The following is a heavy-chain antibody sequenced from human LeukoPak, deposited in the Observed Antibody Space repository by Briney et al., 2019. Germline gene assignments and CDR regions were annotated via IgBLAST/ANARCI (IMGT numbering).Heavy chain of an antibody. V-gene: IGHV1-3*01. CDR2: INAGNGNT. J-gene: IGHJ4*02. Sequence: RASVKVSCKASGYTFTSYAMHWVRQAPGQRLEWMGWINAGNGNTKYSQKFQGRVILTSDTSASTAYMELSSLRSEDTAVYYCATRYNYNWGFDYWGQGTLVTVSS. D-gene: IGHD5-18*01. CDR3: ATRYNYNWGFDY. CDR1: GYTFTSYA.